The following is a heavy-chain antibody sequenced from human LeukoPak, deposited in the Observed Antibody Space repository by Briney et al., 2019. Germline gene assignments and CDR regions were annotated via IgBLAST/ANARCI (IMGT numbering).Heavy chain of an antibody. J-gene: IGHJ6*02. CDR3: AKDRGYCSSTSCYFYYYYGMDV. CDR2: ISNSGSST. Sequence: GGSLRLSCAASGFTFTSYAMTWVRQAPGKGLEWVSGISNSGSSTYYADSVKGRFTISRDNSKNTLYLQMNSLRAEDTAVYYCAKDRGYCSSTSCYFYYYYGMDVWGQGTTVTVSS. V-gene: IGHV3-23*01. D-gene: IGHD2-2*01. CDR1: GFTFTSYA.